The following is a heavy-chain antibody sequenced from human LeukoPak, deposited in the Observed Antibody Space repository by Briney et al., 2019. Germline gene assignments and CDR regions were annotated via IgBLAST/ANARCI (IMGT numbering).Heavy chain of an antibody. CDR1: GCILTKCR. CDR2: IYPGDSRI. Sequence: TLPQNGVGCILTKCRSGWVRQLPKKNMEWMGVIYPGDSRIRYNPSFKGQVTISVDKSISTAYLQWVSLKASDSAIYYWACRDLTTAWSFTWSQGTLVTVSS. D-gene: IGHD1-14*01. V-gene: IGHV5-51*02. J-gene: IGHJ5*02. CDR3: ACRDLTTAWSFT.